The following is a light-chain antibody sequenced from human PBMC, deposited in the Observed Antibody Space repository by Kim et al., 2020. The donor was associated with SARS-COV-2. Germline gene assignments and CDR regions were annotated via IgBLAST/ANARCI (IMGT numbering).Light chain of an antibody. CDR1: QSVSSY. J-gene: IGKJ2*01. Sequence: LSLTPGERATRSCRGSQSVSSYLAWYQQKPGQAPRRLIYDAANRDTGIPARFSGSGSGTDFTLTISSLEPEDFAVYYCQQRRNWYTFGQGTKLEI. CDR2: DAA. CDR3: QQRRNWYT. V-gene: IGKV3-11*01.